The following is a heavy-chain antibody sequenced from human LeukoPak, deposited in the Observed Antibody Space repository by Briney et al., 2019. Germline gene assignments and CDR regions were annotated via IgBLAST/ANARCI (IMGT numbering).Heavy chain of an antibody. V-gene: IGHV4/OR15-8*02. CDR2: INDSGNT. CDR1: SGSINSSTW. CDR3: ATSYSSSWFFFDY. Sequence: SETLSLTCVVSSGSINSSTWWSWVRQAPEKGLEWIGEINDSGNTHYTPSLKSRVTISVDRSDNQFSLKLTSVTAADTAVYYCATSYSSSWFFFDYWGQGTLVTVSS. D-gene: IGHD6-13*01. J-gene: IGHJ4*02.